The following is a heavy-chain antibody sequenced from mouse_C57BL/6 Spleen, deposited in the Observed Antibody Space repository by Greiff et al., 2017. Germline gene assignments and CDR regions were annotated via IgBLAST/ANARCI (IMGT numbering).Heavy chain of an antibody. J-gene: IGHJ4*01. CDR2: ISSGSSTI. Sequence: EVMLVESGGGLVKPGGSLKLSCAASGFTFSDYEMHWVRQAPEKGLEWVAYISSGSSTIYYADTVKGRFTITRDNAKNTLFLQMTSLRSEDTAMYYCARSLLMDYWGQGTSVTVSS. CDR3: ARSLLMDY. CDR1: GFTFSDYE. V-gene: IGHV5-17*01.